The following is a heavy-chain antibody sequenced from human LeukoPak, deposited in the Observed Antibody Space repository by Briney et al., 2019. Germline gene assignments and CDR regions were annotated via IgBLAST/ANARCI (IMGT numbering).Heavy chain of an antibody. D-gene: IGHD1-26*01. CDR1: GFTFSSYS. CDR2: ISTSSSYI. V-gene: IGHV3-21*01. J-gene: IGHJ5*02. Sequence: GGSLRLSCAASGFTFSSYSMNWVRQAPGKGLEWVSSISTSSSYIYYADSVKGRFTISRDNAKNSFYLQMNRLRAEDTAVYYCARAGSGRSPDWFDPWGQGTLVTVSS. CDR3: ARAGSGRSPDWFDP.